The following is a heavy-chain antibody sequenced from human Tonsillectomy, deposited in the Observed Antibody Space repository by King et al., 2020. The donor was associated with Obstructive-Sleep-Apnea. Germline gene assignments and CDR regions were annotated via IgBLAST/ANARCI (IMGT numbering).Heavy chain of an antibody. CDR1: GGSISSSSYY. CDR2: IYYTGST. CDR3: ARPCATVTHSGAFVI. Sequence: QLQESGPGLVKPSETLSLMCTVSGGSISSSSYYWGWIRQPPGKGLEWIGSIYYTGSTYYNPSLKSRVTISIETSKNQFSLKLTSVTAADTAVYYCARPCATVTHSGAFVIWGQGTMVTVSS. D-gene: IGHD4-17*01. J-gene: IGHJ3*02. V-gene: IGHV4-39*07.